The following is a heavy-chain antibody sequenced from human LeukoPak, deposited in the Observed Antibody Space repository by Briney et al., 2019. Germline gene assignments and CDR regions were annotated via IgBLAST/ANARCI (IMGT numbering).Heavy chain of an antibody. D-gene: IGHD6-13*01. CDR3: AREIDRGIAAPAGINDAFDI. CDR2: ISAYNGNT. CDR1: GYTFTSYG. Sequence: GASVKVSCKASGYTFTSYGISWVRQAPGQGLEWMGWISAYNGNTNYAQKLQGRVTITADESTSTAYMELSSLRSEDTAVYYCAREIDRGIAAPAGINDAFDIWGQGTMVTVSS. V-gene: IGHV1-18*01. J-gene: IGHJ3*02.